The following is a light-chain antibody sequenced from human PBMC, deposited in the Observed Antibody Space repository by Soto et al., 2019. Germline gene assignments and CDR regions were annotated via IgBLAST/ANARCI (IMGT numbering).Light chain of an antibody. CDR3: SSYAGSKILV. CDR1: ISDVGVYNY. CDR2: EVI. Sequence: QSALTQPPSASGSPGQSVTISCTGTISDVGVYNYVSWYQQHPGKAPKRIIYEVIKRPSGVPNRFSGSKSGNTASLTVSGLQAEDEADYYCSSYAGSKILVFGGGTKLTVL. J-gene: IGLJ2*01. V-gene: IGLV2-8*01.